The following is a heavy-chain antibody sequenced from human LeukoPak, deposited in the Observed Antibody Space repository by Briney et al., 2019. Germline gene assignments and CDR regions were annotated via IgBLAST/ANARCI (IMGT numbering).Heavy chain of an antibody. D-gene: IGHD6-13*01. CDR2: IYYSGST. CDR1: GFTFSSYA. CDR3: ARAGSWLYYFDY. J-gene: IGHJ4*02. V-gene: IGHV4-39*07. Sequence: PGGSLRLSCAASGFTFSSYAMSWVRQPPGKGLEWIGSIYYSGSTYYNPSLKSRVTISVDTSKNQFSLKLSSVTAADTAVYYCARAGSWLYYFDYWGQGTLVTVSS.